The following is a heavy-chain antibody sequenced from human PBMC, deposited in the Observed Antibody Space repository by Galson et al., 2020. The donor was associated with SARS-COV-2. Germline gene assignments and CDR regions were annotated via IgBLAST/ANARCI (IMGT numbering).Heavy chain of an antibody. Sequence: GGSLRLSCAVSGFTFKDFWMSWFRQAPGKGLEWVANIRGDGSETNYVDSVQGRFFISRDNAIDSLFLQMHNLTADDTAVYFCSREGWQGGYWGQGTRVTVSS. CDR2: IRGDGSET. CDR1: GFTFKDFW. CDR3: SREGWQGGY. V-gene: IGHV3-7*01. D-gene: IGHD6-19*01. J-gene: IGHJ4*02.